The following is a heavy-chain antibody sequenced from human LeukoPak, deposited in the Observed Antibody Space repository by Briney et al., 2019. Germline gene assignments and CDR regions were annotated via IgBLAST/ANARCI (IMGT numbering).Heavy chain of an antibody. D-gene: IGHD5-12*01. V-gene: IGHV3-66*01. CDR2: IYSGGST. CDR1: GFTVSNNY. CDR3: AGTLGYSSDSYYYGMNV. Sequence: GGSLRLSCAASGFTVSNNYMTWVRQAPGKGLEWVSVIYSGGSTYYADSVVRSFITSSDDSKNSVYLQMDILSADDAAVYYCAGTLGYSSDSYYYGMNVWGQGTTVIASS. J-gene: IGHJ6*02.